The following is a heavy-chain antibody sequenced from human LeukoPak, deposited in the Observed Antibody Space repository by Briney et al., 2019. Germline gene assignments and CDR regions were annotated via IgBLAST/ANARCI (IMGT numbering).Heavy chain of an antibody. J-gene: IGHJ3*02. V-gene: IGHV3-30*02. Sequence: PGGSLRLSCAASGFTFSSYGMHWVRQAPGKGLEWVAFIRYDGSNKYYADSVKGRFTISRDNSKSTLYLQMNSLRAEDTAVYYCARGGSYLSAFDIWGQGTMVTVSS. D-gene: IGHD1-26*01. CDR3: ARGGSYLSAFDI. CDR2: IRYDGSNK. CDR1: GFTFSSYG.